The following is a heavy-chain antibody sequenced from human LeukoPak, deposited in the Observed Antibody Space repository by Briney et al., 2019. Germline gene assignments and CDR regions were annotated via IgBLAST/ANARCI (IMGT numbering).Heavy chain of an antibody. CDR1: GGSFSGYY. J-gene: IGHJ3*02. CDR2: INHSGST. CDR3: ARHKRHGGSFDI. D-gene: IGHD1-1*01. Sequence: SETLSLTCAVYGGSFSGYYWSWIRQPPGKGLEWIGEINHSGSTNYNPSLKSRVTISVDKSISAAYLQWSSLKASDTAIYYCARHKRHGGSFDIWGQGTMVTVSS. V-gene: IGHV4-34*01.